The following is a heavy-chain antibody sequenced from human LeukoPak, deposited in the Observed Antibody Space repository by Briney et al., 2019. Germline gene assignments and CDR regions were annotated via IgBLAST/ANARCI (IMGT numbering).Heavy chain of an antibody. J-gene: IGHJ4*02. CDR3: ARRAGAYSHPYDY. CDR2: IYSGGNT. V-gene: IGHV3-53*01. D-gene: IGHD4/OR15-4a*01. Sequence: GGSLRLSCAASGLTVSSNCMSWVRQAPGRGLEWVSLIYSGGNTEYADSVKGRFTISRGNSKNTLYLQMNSLRAEDTAVYYCARRAGAYSHPYDYWGQGTLVTVSS. CDR1: GLTVSSNC.